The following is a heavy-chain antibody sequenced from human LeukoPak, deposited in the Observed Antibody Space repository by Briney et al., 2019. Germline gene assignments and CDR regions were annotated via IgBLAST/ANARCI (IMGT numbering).Heavy chain of an antibody. CDR1: GFTFSSYS. CDR2: ISSSSSYI. CDR3: ARGKEEIRGVITY. V-gene: IGHV3-21*01. J-gene: IGHJ4*02. D-gene: IGHD3-10*01. Sequence: GGSLRLSCAASGFTFSSYSMNWVRQAPGKGLEWVSSISSSSSYIYYADSVKGRFTISRDNAKNSLYLQMNSLRAEDTAVYYCARGKEEIRGVITYWGQRTLVTVSS.